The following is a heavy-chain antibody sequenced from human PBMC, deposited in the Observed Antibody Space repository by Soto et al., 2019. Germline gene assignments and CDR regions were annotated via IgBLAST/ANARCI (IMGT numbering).Heavy chain of an antibody. D-gene: IGHD6-13*01. CDR2: INWNSGSI. J-gene: IGHJ1*01. CDR1: GFTFDDYA. Sequence: EVQLVESGGGLVQPGRSLRLSCAASGFTFDDYAMHWVRHVAGKGLEWVSGINWNSGSIGYGDSVKGRFAISRDNAKNSLHLQMNSLSAEDTAFYYCVKDESINWYSGHFRHWGQGTLVTVSS. CDR3: VKDESINWYSGHFRH. V-gene: IGHV3-9*01.